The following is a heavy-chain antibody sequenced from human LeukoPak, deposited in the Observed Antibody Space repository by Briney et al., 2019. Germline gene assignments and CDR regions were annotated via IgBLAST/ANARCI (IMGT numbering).Heavy chain of an antibody. CDR3: ARSRCGYSYGLYYYMDV. J-gene: IGHJ6*03. Sequence: SGPTLVKPTQTLTLTCTFSGFSLSTSGMCVSWIRQPPGKALEWLARIDWDDDKYYSTSLKTRLTISKDTSKNQVVLTMTNMDPVDTATYYCARSRCGYSYGLYYYMDVWGKGTTVTVSS. CDR1: GFSLSTSGMC. CDR2: IDWDDDK. D-gene: IGHD5-18*01. V-gene: IGHV2-70*11.